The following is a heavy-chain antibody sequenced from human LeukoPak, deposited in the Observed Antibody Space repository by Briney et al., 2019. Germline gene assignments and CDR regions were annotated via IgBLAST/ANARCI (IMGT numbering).Heavy chain of an antibody. J-gene: IGHJ4*02. V-gene: IGHV1-18*01. D-gene: IGHD3-22*01. CDR3: ARSKGPYYYDRSGYRDY. CDR1: GYIFTSSG. CDR2: TSAYNGYT. Sequence: ASVKVSCKASGYIFTSSGISWVRQAPGQRLEWMGWTSAYNGYTNYAQMFQDRVTMATDTSTTTAYMELRSLRSDDTAVYYCARSKGPYYYDRSGYRDYWGQGTLATVSS.